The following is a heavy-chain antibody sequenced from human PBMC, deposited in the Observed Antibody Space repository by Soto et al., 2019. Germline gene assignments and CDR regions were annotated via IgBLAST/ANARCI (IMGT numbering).Heavy chain of an antibody. J-gene: IGHJ4*02. Sequence: SETLSLTCAVSGGSISSGGYSWSWIRQPPGKGLEWIGYIYHSGSTYYNPSLKSRVTISVDRSKNQFSLDLSSVTAADTAVYYCATMGTPVTGLYYFDYWGQGTLVTVSS. CDR3: ATMGTPVTGLYYFDY. CDR2: IYHSGST. CDR1: GGSISSGGYS. D-gene: IGHD4-17*01. V-gene: IGHV4-30-2*01.